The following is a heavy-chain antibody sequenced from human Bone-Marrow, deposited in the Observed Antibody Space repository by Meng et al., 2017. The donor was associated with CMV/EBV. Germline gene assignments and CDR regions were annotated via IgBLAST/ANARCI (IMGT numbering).Heavy chain of an antibody. CDR2: INPVNGHT. CDR1: GYSFTSFA. CDR3: ARDGGPDVVIGFDT. D-gene: IGHD3-10*01. V-gene: IGHV1-3*01. Sequence: QVQLVQSGAEVQKPGASVKLSCKTSGYSFTSFAVHWVRQAPGQRLVWMGWINPVNGHTTYSQNFQGRVTITSDTSARTVYMELSSLRSEDTAVYFCARDGGPDVVIGFDTWGQGTMVTVSS. J-gene: IGHJ3*02.